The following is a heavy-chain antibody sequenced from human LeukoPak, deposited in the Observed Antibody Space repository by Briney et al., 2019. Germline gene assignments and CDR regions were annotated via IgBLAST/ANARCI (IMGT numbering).Heavy chain of an antibody. CDR2: MNPNSGNT. V-gene: IGHV1-8*01. Sequence: ASVKVSCKASGYAFISYDINWVRQATGQGLEWVGYMNPNSGNTGYAQKSQGRVTITKNTSITTAYMELSSLRSEDTAVYYCAREGFDYWGQGTLVTVSS. CDR1: GYAFISYD. CDR3: AREGFDY. J-gene: IGHJ4*02.